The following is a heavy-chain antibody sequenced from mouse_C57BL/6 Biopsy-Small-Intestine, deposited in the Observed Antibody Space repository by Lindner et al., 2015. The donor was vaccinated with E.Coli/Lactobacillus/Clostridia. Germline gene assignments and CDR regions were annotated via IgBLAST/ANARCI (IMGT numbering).Heavy chain of an antibody. CDR2: IVPNSGGS. J-gene: IGHJ4*01. D-gene: IGHD6-1*01. V-gene: IGHV1-18*01. CDR1: GYSFTDYY. CDR3: ARESGGLKEFDY. Sequence: SVKVSCKASGYSFTDYYFHWLRQAPGQGLEWVGCIVPNSGGSIYAQRFQGRVTMIRDTSISTAYLELRSLNLDDTAVYYCARESGGLKEFDYWGQGTLVTVSS.